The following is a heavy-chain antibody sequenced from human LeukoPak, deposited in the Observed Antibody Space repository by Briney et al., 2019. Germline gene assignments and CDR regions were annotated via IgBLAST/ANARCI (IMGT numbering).Heavy chain of an antibody. D-gene: IGHD2-2*01. CDR3: ARETEGYCGSTSCPLKY. CDR2: IIPIFGTA. CDR1: GGTFSSYA. J-gene: IGHJ4*02. Sequence: GASVKVSCKASGGTFSSYAISWVRQAPGQGLEWMGGIIPIFGTANYAQKFQGRVTITADKSTSTAYKELSSLRSEDTAVYYCARETEGYCGSTSCPLKYWGQGTLVTVSS. V-gene: IGHV1-69*06.